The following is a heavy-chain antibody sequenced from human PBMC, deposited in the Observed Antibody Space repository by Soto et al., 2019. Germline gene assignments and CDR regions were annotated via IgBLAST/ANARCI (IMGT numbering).Heavy chain of an antibody. Sequence: QVQLVESGGGLVKPGGSLRLSCAASGFTFSDYYMSWIRQAPGKGLEWVSYISSRSSTIFYADSVKGRFTISRDNVKNSLDLQRNSLRAEDTAVYYFAGGANGALFFYWGQGILVTVSS. V-gene: IGHV3-11*01. D-gene: IGHD2-8*01. CDR1: GFTFSDYY. CDR3: AGGANGALFFY. J-gene: IGHJ4*02. CDR2: ISSRSSTI.